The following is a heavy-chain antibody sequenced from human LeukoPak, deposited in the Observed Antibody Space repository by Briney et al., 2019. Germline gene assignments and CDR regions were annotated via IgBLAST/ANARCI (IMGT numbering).Heavy chain of an antibody. D-gene: IGHD3-9*01. CDR1: GFTFSTYG. Sequence: GGSLRLSCAASGFTFSTYGMHWVRQAPGKGLEWVALIRYDGSNQYYADTVKGRFTISRDNSKNTLYLQMNSLRAEDTAVYSCARYLTLSYPSLDYWGQGTLVTVSS. CDR2: IRYDGSNQ. V-gene: IGHV3-30*02. J-gene: IGHJ4*02. CDR3: ARYLTLSYPSLDY.